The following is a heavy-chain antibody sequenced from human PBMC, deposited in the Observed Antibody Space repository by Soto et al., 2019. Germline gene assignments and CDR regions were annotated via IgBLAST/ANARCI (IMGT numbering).Heavy chain of an antibody. CDR1: GGSFRGHY. J-gene: IGHJ3*02. D-gene: IGHD2-2*01. Sequence: QVQLQQWGAGLLKPSETLSLTCAVFGGSFRGHYWGWVRQPPGKGLEWIGEISHSGSTNYNPSLKSRVTISADTSKNHFSLKLSSVTAADTAVYYCASLPEYCSSTSCYGVAFDIWGQGTMVTVSS. CDR2: ISHSGST. CDR3: ASLPEYCSSTSCYGVAFDI. V-gene: IGHV4-34*02.